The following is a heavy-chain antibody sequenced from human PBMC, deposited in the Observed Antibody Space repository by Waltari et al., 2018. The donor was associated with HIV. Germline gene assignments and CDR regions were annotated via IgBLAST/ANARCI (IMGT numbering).Heavy chain of an antibody. CDR1: GFTFSSYA. J-gene: IGHJ4*02. CDR3: AKDRWGYGSGSYLPSSFDY. V-gene: IGHV3-23*01. D-gene: IGHD3-10*01. Sequence: EVQLLESGGGLVQPGGSLRLSCAASGFTFSSYAMSWVRQAPGKGLEWVSAISGRGGSTYYADSVKGRFTISRDNSKNTLYLQMNSLRAEDTAVYYCAKDRWGYGSGSYLPSSFDYWGQGTLVTVSS. CDR2: ISGRGGST.